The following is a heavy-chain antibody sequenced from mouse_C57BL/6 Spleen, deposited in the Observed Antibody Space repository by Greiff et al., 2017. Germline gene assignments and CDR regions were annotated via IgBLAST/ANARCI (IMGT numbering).Heavy chain of an antibody. CDR3: YRPSIYYGNWFAY. J-gene: IGHJ3*01. D-gene: IGHD2-1*01. CDR2: ISSGSSTI. Sequence: EVQLLESGGGLVKPGGSLKLSCAASGFTFSDYGMHWVRQAPEKGLEWVAYISSGSSTIYYADTVKGRFTISRDNAKNTLFLQMTRLRSEDTAMDYCYRPSIYYGNWFAYWGQGTLVTVSA. V-gene: IGHV5-17*01. CDR1: GFTFSDYG.